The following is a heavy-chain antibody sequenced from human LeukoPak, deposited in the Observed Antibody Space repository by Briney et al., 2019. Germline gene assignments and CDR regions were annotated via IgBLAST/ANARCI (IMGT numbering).Heavy chain of an antibody. V-gene: IGHV3-74*01. CDR3: AGHFYDTSGSPH. CDR1: GLTFSNYW. J-gene: IGHJ4*02. D-gene: IGHD3-22*01. Sequence: GGSLRLSCAVSGLTFSNYWMHWVRQAPGKGLVWVSRIKSDGSGTSYADSVKGRFTISRDNAKNTLYLQMNSLRVEDTAVYYCAGHFYDTSGSPHWGQGTLVTVSS. CDR2: IKSDGSGT.